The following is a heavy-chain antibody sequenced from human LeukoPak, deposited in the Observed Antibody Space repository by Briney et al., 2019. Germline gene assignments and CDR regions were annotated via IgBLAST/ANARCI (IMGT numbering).Heavy chain of an antibody. V-gene: IGHV4-30-2*01. CDR2: IYHSEGT. D-gene: IGHD3-22*01. Sequence: SETLSLTCAVSGDSISSGGYSWNWIRQPPGTGLELIGYIYHSEGTYYNPSLKSRVTISLDKSKNQFSLKLSSVTAADTAIYYCARGPQYYYDSRQPGGLDYWGQGTLVTVSS. CDR3: ARGPQYYYDSRQPGGLDY. J-gene: IGHJ4*02. CDR1: GDSISSGGYS.